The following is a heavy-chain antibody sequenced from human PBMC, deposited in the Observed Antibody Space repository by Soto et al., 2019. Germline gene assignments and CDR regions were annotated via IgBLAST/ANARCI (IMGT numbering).Heavy chain of an antibody. CDR3: TRLSYGEYVDY. V-gene: IGHV3-7*01. CDR2: IKQDGSEK. Sequence: GGSLRLSCAASGFTFSSYWMSWVRQAPGKGLEWVANIKQDGSEKYYVDSAKGRFTISRDNAKNSLYLQMNSLRAEDTAVYYCTRLSYGEYVDYWGQGTLVTVSS. D-gene: IGHD4-17*01. CDR1: GFTFSSYW. J-gene: IGHJ4*02.